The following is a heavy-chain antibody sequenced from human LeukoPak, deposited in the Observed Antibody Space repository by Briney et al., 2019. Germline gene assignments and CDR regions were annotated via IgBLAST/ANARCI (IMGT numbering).Heavy chain of an antibody. Sequence: GGSLRLSCGASGFSFSDDWMSWVRQAPGKGLEWVAHMNQGGSETTNVDSVKGRFTISRDDAKNLVFLQMNSLRVEDTAVYYCARDGVAGGFDYWGQGILVTVSS. CDR1: GFSFSDDW. CDR3: ARDGVAGGFDY. J-gene: IGHJ4*02. V-gene: IGHV3-7*01. D-gene: IGHD6-19*01. CDR2: MNQGGSET.